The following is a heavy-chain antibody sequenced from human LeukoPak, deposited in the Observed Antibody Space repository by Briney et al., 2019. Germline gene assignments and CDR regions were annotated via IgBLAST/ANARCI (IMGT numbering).Heavy chain of an antibody. CDR3: ARESWAYSPFDS. V-gene: IGHV4-39*07. Sequence: SETLSLTCTVSGGSISSSSYYWGWIHQPPGKGLEWIGSIYYSGSTYYNPSLKSRVTISVDTSKNQFSLKLSSVTAADTAVYYCARESWAYSPFDSWGQGILVTVSP. CDR1: GGSISSSSYY. D-gene: IGHD2-21*01. J-gene: IGHJ4*02. CDR2: IYYSGST.